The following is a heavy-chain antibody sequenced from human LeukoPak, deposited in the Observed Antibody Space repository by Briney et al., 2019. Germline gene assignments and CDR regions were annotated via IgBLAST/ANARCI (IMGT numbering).Heavy chain of an antibody. CDR1: GGSISSSSYY. V-gene: IGHV4-39*07. D-gene: IGHD2-2*01. Sequence: SETLSLTCTVSGGSISSSSYYWGWIRQPPGKGLEWIGSIYYSGSTYYNPSLKSRVTISVDTSKNQFSLKLSSVTAADTAVYYCARDIVVVPAAALEPYFDYWGQGTLVTVSS. J-gene: IGHJ4*02. CDR3: ARDIVVVPAAALEPYFDY. CDR2: IYYSGST.